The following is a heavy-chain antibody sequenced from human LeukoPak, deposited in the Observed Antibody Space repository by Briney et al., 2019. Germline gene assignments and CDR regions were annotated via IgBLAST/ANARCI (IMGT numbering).Heavy chain of an antibody. D-gene: IGHD4-17*01. Sequence: GGSLRLSCAASGFTFSSYGMHWVRQAPGKGLEWVAFIRYDGSNEYYADSVKGRFTISRDNAKNSLYLQMNSLRAEDTAVYYCVSLPDTVTTIFFDYWGQGTLVTVSS. CDR1: GFTFSSYG. CDR3: VSLPDTVTTIFFDY. V-gene: IGHV3-30*02. J-gene: IGHJ4*02. CDR2: IRYDGSNE.